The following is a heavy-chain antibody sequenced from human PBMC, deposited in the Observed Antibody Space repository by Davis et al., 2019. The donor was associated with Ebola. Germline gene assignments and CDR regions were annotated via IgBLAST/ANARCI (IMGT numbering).Heavy chain of an antibody. CDR1: GGSISSYY. D-gene: IGHD5-12*01. CDR3: ARDGGYSGYEGFDY. V-gene: IGHV4-59*12. CDR2: IYHSGST. J-gene: IGHJ4*02. Sequence: LETLSLTCTISGGSISSYYWSWIRQPPGKGLEWIGEIYHSGSTNYNPSLKSRVTLSVDKSKNQFSLKLSSVTAADTAVYYCARDGGYSGYEGFDYWGQGTLVTVSS.